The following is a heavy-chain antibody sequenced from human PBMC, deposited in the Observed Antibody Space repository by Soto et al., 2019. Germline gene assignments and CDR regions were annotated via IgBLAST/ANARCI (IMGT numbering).Heavy chain of an antibody. D-gene: IGHD4-17*01. CDR2: IFYTGST. CDR3: ATEIDATTVTSLDY. CDR1: EGHIIGGDYF. V-gene: IGHV4-30-4*01. Sequence: TSETLSLTCSVSEGHIIGGDYFWSWIRPPPGKGLEWIGSIFYTGSTYYSPSLKSRASMSMDTSKNLFSLRLRSLTAADTAVYYCATEIDATTVTSLDYWGQGNLVTVSS. J-gene: IGHJ4*02.